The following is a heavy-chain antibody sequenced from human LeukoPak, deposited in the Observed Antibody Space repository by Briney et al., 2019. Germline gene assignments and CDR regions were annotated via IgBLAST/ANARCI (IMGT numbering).Heavy chain of an antibody. CDR3: ARQGYIAAAGYAGY. Sequence: ASVKVSCKASGGTFSSYAISWVRQAPGQGLEWMGRIIPILGIANYAQKFQGRVTITADKSTSTAYMELSSLRSEDTAVYYCARQGYIAAAGYAGYWGQGTLVTVSS. J-gene: IGHJ4*02. CDR1: GGTFSSYA. D-gene: IGHD6-13*01. V-gene: IGHV1-69*04. CDR2: IIPILGIA.